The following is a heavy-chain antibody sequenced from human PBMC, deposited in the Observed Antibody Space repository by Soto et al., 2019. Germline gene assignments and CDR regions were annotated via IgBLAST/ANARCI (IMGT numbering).Heavy chain of an antibody. D-gene: IGHD3-22*01. CDR2: IYYSGST. Sequence: QVQLQESGPGLVKPSQTLSLTCTVSGGSISSGDYYWSWIRQPPGKGLEWIGYIYYSGSTYYNPSLKRRVTISVDTSKNQFSLKRSSVTAADTAVYYCARANYYDSSGSSPYGMDVWGQGTTVTVSS. V-gene: IGHV4-30-4*01. CDR1: GGSISSGDYY. CDR3: ARANYYDSSGSSPYGMDV. J-gene: IGHJ6*02.